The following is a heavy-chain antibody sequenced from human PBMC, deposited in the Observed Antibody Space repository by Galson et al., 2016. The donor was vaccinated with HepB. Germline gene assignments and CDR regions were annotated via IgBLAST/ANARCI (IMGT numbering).Heavy chain of an antibody. CDR2: VSVYGIT. J-gene: IGHJ4*02. Sequence: LSCAASGYTFRSYAMTWVRQAPGKGLEWVSGVSVYGITYYADSVQGRFTVSRDNSKNTLYLQMNSLRAEDSAIYYCVKNTLNWGQGTLVTVSS. CDR1: GYTFRSYA. V-gene: IGHV3-23*01. CDR3: VKNTLN.